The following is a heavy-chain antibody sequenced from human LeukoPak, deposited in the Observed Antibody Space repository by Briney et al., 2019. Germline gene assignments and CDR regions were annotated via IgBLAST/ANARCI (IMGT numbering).Heavy chain of an antibody. Sequence: ASVKVSCKTSGYAFTNYGISWVRQAPGLGLEWMGGFDPEDGETIYAQKFQGRVTMTEDTSTDTAYMELSSLRSEDTAVYYCATGQVRELLLDYWGQGTLVTVSS. CDR1: GYAFTNYG. CDR3: ATGQVRELLLDY. D-gene: IGHD1-26*01. V-gene: IGHV1-24*01. CDR2: FDPEDGET. J-gene: IGHJ4*02.